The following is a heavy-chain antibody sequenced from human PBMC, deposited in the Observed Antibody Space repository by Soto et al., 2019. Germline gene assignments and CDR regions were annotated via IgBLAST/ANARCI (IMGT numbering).Heavy chain of an antibody. Sequence: QVQLVQSGAEVKKPGASVKVSCKVSGYTLTELSMHWVRQAPGKGLEWMGGFDPEDGETIYAQKFQGRVTMTVDTSTDTAYMELSSLRSEDTAVYYCATAGWNRGPSAFDIWGQGTMVTVSS. D-gene: IGHD1-1*01. CDR3: ATAGWNRGPSAFDI. CDR1: GYTLTELS. V-gene: IGHV1-24*01. CDR2: FDPEDGET. J-gene: IGHJ3*02.